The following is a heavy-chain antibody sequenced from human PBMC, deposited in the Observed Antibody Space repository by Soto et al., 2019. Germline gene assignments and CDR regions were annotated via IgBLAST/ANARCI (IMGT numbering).Heavy chain of an antibody. D-gene: IGHD2-21*01. V-gene: IGHV3-64*01. CDR3: ARRIPFGYGMDV. J-gene: IGHJ6*02. CDR2: ITSNGGNT. CDR1: GFTFSSYA. Sequence: EVQLVESGGGLVQPGGSLRLSCAASGFTFSSYAMHWVRQAPGKGLEYVSVITSNGGNTDYASSVKGRFTISRDNTKNTLYLQMGSLRAEDRAVYYCARRIPFGYGMDVWGQGTTVTVPS.